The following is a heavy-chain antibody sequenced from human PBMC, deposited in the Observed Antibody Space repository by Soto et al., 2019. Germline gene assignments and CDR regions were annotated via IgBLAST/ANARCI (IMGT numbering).Heavy chain of an antibody. CDR3: TTLMITMIVVDQNY. Sequence: EVQLVESGGGLVKPGGSLRLSCAASGFTFSNAWMSWVRQAPGKGLEWVGRIKSKTDGGTTDYAAPVKGRFTISRDDSKNTPYLQMNSLKTEDTAVYYCTTLMITMIVVDQNYWGQGTLVTVSS. CDR1: GFTFSNAW. CDR2: IKSKTDGGTT. V-gene: IGHV3-15*01. D-gene: IGHD3-22*01. J-gene: IGHJ4*02.